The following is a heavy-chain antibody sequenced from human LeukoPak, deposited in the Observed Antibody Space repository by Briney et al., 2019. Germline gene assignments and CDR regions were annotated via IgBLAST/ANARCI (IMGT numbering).Heavy chain of an antibody. D-gene: IGHD2-2*01. CDR2: TSGSGGST. J-gene: IGHJ6*02. CDR1: GFTFSNYA. Sequence: GGSLRLSCAASGFTFSNYAMSWVRQAPGKGLEWVSATSGSGGSTYYADSVKGRFTISRDNSKNTLYLQMNSLRAEDTAVYYCAKASCSSTSCYFSYYYYGMDVWGQGTTVTVSS. CDR3: AKASCSSTSCYFSYYYYGMDV. V-gene: IGHV3-23*01.